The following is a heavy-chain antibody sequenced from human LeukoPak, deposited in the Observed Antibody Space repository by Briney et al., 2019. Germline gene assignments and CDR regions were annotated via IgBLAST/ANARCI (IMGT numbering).Heavy chain of an antibody. CDR3: ARDRAGGSSSTSYTIDY. J-gene: IGHJ4*02. Sequence: GASVKVSCKASGYTFTGYYMHWVRQAPGQGLEWMGSINPNSGGTNYAQKFQGRVTMTRDTSISTAYMELSRLRSDDTAVYYCARDRAGGSSSTSYTIDYWGQGTLVTVSS. V-gene: IGHV1-2*02. CDR1: GYTFTGYY. CDR2: INPNSGGT. D-gene: IGHD2-2*01.